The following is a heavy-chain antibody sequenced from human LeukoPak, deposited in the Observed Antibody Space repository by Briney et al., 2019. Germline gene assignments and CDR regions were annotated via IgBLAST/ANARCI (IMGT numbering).Heavy chain of an antibody. CDR2: INPNSGGT. CDR3: ARDLITMVRGVAPSDY. Sequence: ASVKVSRKASGYTFTGYYMHWVRQAPGQGLEWMGRINPNSGGTNYAQKFQGRVTMTRDTSISTAYMELSRLRSDDTAVYYCARDLITMVRGVAPSDYWGQGTLVTVSS. J-gene: IGHJ4*02. D-gene: IGHD3-10*01. CDR1: GYTFTGYY. V-gene: IGHV1-2*06.